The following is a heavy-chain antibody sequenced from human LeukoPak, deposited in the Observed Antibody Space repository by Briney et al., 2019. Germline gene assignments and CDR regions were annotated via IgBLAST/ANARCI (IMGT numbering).Heavy chain of an antibody. J-gene: IGHJ4*02. V-gene: IGHV4-34*01. CDR1: GGSFSGYY. Sequence: SETLSFTCAVYGGSFSGYYWSWIRQPPGKGLEWIGEINHSGSTNYNPSLKSRVTISVDTSKNQFSLKLSSVTAADTAVYYCARRGWLRSLDYWGQGTLVTVSS. CDR3: ARRGWLRSLDY. D-gene: IGHD5-12*01. CDR2: INHSGST.